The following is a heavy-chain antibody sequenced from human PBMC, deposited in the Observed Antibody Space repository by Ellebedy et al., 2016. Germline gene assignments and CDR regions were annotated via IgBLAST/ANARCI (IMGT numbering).Heavy chain of an antibody. CDR1: GFTFSSYG. CDR2: IWYDGSNK. Sequence: GESLKISXAASGFTFSSYGMHWVRQAPGKGLEWVAVIWYDGSNKYYADSVKGRFTISRDNSKNTLYLQMNSLRAEDTAVYYCARDSGIAVAGSDDGFDPWGQGTLVTVSS. J-gene: IGHJ5*02. D-gene: IGHD6-19*01. V-gene: IGHV3-33*01. CDR3: ARDSGIAVAGSDDGFDP.